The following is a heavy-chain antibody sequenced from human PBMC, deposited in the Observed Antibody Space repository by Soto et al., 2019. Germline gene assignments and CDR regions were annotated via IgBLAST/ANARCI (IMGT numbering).Heavy chain of an antibody. CDR3: ARAGLGYDILTGYYMGY. Sequence: QVQLVESGGGVVQPGRPLRLSCAASGFTFSSYAMHWVRQAPGKGLEWVAVISYDGSNKYYADSVKGRFTISRDNSKNTLYLQMNSLRAEDTAVYYCARAGLGYDILTGYYMGYWGQGTLVTVSS. CDR1: GFTFSSYA. CDR2: ISYDGSNK. J-gene: IGHJ4*02. D-gene: IGHD3-9*01. V-gene: IGHV3-30-3*01.